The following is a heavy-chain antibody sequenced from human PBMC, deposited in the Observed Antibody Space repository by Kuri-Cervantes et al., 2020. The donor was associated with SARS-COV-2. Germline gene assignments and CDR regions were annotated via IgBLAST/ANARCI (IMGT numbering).Heavy chain of an antibody. CDR1: GGSSSTYY. CDR2: VYYSGST. D-gene: IGHD5-24*01. J-gene: IGHJ4*02. Sequence: SETLSLTCTVSGGSSSTYYWTWIRQPPGKGLEWIGYVYYSGSTNYNPSLKSRVTISVDTSKNQLSLNVSSVTAADAAVYYCARGMAEVSYYFDYWGQGTLVTVSS. V-gene: IGHV4-59*12. CDR3: ARGMAEVSYYFDY.